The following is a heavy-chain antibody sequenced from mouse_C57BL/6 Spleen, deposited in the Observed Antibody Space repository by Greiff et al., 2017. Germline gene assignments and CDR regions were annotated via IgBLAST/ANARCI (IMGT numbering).Heavy chain of an antibody. V-gene: IGHV1-59*01. Sequence: QVQLQQPGAELVRPGTSVKLSCKASGYTFTSYWMHWVKQRPGQGLEWIGVIDPSDSYTNYNQKFKGKATLTVDTSSSTAYMQLSSLTSEDSAVYSGARKECPYGYYCFAYWGQGTLVTVSA. CDR1: GYTFTSYW. J-gene: IGHJ3*01. D-gene: IGHD2-3*01. CDR3: ARKECPYGYYCFAY. CDR2: IDPSDSYT.